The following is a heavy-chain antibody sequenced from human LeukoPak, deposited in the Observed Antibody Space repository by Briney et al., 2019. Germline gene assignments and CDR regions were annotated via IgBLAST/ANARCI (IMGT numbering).Heavy chain of an antibody. CDR2: ISYDGSNK. CDR1: GFTFRSYA. J-gene: IGHJ4*02. D-gene: IGHD6-19*01. Sequence: GGSLRLSCAASGFTFRSYAMHWVRQAPGKGLEWEAAISYDGSNKKYADSVKGRFTISRDNSRNTLYLQMNSLRAEDTAVYYCARGVRIAVAGNIDYWGQGTLVTVSS. CDR3: ARGVRIAVAGNIDY. V-gene: IGHV3-30*04.